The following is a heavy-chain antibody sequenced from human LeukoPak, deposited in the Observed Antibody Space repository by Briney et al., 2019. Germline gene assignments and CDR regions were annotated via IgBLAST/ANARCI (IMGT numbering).Heavy chain of an antibody. J-gene: IGHJ4*02. D-gene: IGHD6-13*01. CDR3: ARDSLPQPPS. CDR2: IRYDGSNK. Sequence: QPGGSLRLSCAASGFTFSSFSMNWVRQAPGKGLEWVAFIRYDGSNKYYADSVKGRFTISRDNAKNSLYLQMNTLRAEDTAVYYCARDSLPQPPSWGQGTLVTISS. CDR1: GFTFSSFS. V-gene: IGHV3-30*02.